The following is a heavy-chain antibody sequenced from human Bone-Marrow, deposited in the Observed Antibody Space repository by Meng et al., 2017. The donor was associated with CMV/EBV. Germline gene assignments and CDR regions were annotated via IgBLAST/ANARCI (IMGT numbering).Heavy chain of an antibody. V-gene: IGHV4-39*01. CDR1: GGSISSSSYY. Sequence: SETLSLTCTVSGGSISSSSYYWGWIRQPPGKGLEWIGSIYYSGSTYYNPSLKSRVTISVDTSKNQFSLKLSSVTAADTAVYYCARRIVGGTYVDYWGQGALVTFYS. CDR2: IYYSGST. J-gene: IGHJ4*02. CDR3: ARRIVGGTYVDY. D-gene: IGHD1-26*01.